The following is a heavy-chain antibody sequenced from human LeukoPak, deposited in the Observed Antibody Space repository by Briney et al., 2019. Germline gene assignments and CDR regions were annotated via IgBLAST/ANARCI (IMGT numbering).Heavy chain of an antibody. V-gene: IGHV1-69*04. CDR1: GGTFSSYA. CDR2: IIPILGIA. CDR3: ARVVGHYYYGMDV. D-gene: IGHD3-10*01. Sequence: GASVKVSCKASGGTFSSYAISWVRQAPGQGLEWMGRIIPILGIANYAQKFQGRVTITADKSTSTAYMELSSLRSEDTAVYYCARVVGHYYYGMDVWGQGTTVTVSS. J-gene: IGHJ6*02.